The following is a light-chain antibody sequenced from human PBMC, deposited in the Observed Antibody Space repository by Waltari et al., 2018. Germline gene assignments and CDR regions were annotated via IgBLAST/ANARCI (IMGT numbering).Light chain of an antibody. Sequence: DIQMTQSPSTLSASVGDRVTITCRARQDITTSFAWYQQKPGKAPKVLIYRTSNLKSGVSSRFSGSGSGTEFTLTINSLQPDDFATYYCQQFHSYPVTLGGGTKVEIK. CDR3: QQFHSYPVT. J-gene: IGKJ4*01. V-gene: IGKV1-5*03. CDR2: RTS. CDR1: QDITTS.